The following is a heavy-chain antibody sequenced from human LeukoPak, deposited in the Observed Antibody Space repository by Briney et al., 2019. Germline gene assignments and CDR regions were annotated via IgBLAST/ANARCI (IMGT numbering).Heavy chain of an antibody. CDR1: GFTLSRFA. CDR3: AREADSGYYRTVDY. D-gene: IGHD2-15*01. J-gene: IGHJ4*02. V-gene: IGHV3-30-3*01. CDR2: MSDDGSEK. Sequence: GGSLRLTCTASGFTLSRFAMHWVRQAPGKGLEWLGHMSDDGSEKHYVDSVRGRFTISRDPSKNTLYLEMTSLRTEDTAVYYCAREADSGYYRTVDYWGQGTMVTVS.